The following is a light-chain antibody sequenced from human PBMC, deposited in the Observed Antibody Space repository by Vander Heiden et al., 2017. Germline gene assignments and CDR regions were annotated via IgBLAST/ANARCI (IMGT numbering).Light chain of an antibody. Sequence: AIRMTQSPSSFSASTGDRVTITCRASQGISSYLAWYQQKPGKAPKLLIYAASTLQSGVPSRFSGSGSGTDFTLTISCLQSEDFATYYCQQYYSYPLSTFGQGTKLXIK. J-gene: IGKJ2*01. CDR2: AAS. V-gene: IGKV1-8*01. CDR1: QGISSY. CDR3: QQYYSYPLST.